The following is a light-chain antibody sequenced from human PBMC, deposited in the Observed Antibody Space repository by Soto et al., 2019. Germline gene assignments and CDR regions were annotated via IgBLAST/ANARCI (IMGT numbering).Light chain of an antibody. Sequence: DIQMTQSPSSLSASVGDRVTITCRASQTISIYLNWYQQKPGKAPTLLIYAASTLQSGVPSRFSGSGSGTDFTLTINSLQPEDFATYYCQQSHGIPYTFGQGTKLEIK. V-gene: IGKV1-39*01. CDR2: AAS. CDR1: QTISIY. J-gene: IGKJ2*01. CDR3: QQSHGIPYT.